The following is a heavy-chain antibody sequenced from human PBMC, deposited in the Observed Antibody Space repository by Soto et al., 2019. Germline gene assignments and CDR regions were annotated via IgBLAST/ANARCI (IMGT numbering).Heavy chain of an antibody. D-gene: IGHD3-10*02. V-gene: IGHV1-46*01. J-gene: IGHJ3*02. CDR1: GYTFTRYN. CDR3: ARDLPRDLVRGSFDI. CDR2: IDTRGGSA. Sequence: QAQLVQSGAEVKKPGASANISCKASGYTFTRYNIHWVRQAPGQGLEWMGIIDTRGGSADYTQRFQGRVTMTRDTSTGTVYMELSSLGSEDTAVYHCARDLPRDLVRGSFDIWGQGTLVTVSS.